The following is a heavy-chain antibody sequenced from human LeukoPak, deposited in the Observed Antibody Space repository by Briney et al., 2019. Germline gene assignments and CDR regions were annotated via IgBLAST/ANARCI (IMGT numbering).Heavy chain of an antibody. V-gene: IGHV1-8*03. Sequence: ASVKVSCKASGYTFTSYDINWVRQATGQGLEWMGWMNPNSGNTGYAQKFQGRVTITRNTSISTAYMELSSLRSEDTAVYYCARDRLRYYDSSGFNNLWDYWGQGTLVTVSS. CDR3: ARDRLRYYDSSGFNNLWDY. CDR1: GYTFTSYD. J-gene: IGHJ4*02. D-gene: IGHD3-22*01. CDR2: MNPNSGNT.